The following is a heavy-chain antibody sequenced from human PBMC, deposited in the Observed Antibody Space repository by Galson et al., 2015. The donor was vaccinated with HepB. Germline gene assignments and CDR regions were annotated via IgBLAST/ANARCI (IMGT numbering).Heavy chain of an antibody. CDR3: ARGGDDIWSGYFDY. V-gene: IGHV3-30-3*01. CDR2: TSYDGSNN. CDR1: GFTFSDYP. J-gene: IGHJ4*02. Sequence: SLRLSCAASGFTFSDYPMHWVRQTPGRGLEWVAVTSYDGSNNYYADSVKGRFTISGDNSKNTLHLQMNGLRTEDTAVYYCARGGDDIWSGYFDYWGQGTLVTVSS. D-gene: IGHD3-3*01.